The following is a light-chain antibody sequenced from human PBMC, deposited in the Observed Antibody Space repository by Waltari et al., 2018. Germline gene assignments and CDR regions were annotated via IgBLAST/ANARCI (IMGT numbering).Light chain of an antibody. CDR2: EDT. V-gene: IGLV3-10*01. CDR1: ELPRKY. Sequence: YELTQPPSVSVSPGQTARITCSGHELPRKYAYWFQQKSGQAPRLVIYEDTKRPSGIPGRFSGSSAGTVATLTITGAQVDDEADYYCYSSDSTGLRVFGGGTTVVVL. CDR3: YSSDSTGLRV. J-gene: IGLJ1*01.